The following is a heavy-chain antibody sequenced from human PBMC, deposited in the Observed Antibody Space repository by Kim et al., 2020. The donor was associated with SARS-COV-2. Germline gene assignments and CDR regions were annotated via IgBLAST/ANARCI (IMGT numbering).Heavy chain of an antibody. CDR2: ISIGNDDT. D-gene: IGHD6-19*01. J-gene: IGHJ4*02. Sequence: ASVKVSCKTSGYTLMNYVMHWVRQAPGHRPEWMGLISIGNDDTKFSQKFRCRVTITRDTSASTAYMELTSLRSEDTAIYYCARGSGWAFDYWGQGTLITV. V-gene: IGHV1-3*04. CDR1: GYTLMNYV. CDR3: ARGSGWAFDY.